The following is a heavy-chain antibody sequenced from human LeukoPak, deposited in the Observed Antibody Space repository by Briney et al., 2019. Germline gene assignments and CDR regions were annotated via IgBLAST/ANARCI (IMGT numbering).Heavy chain of an antibody. CDR2: VRNDGINK. D-gene: IGHD3/OR15-3a*01. J-gene: IGHJ4*02. Sequence: GGSLRLSCTTSGFIFSSYHVHWVRQAPGKGLEWVAFVRNDGINKYYGDSVKGRFTISRDDSNNTVILHMNGLRTEDTAMYYCARSLHERTDGWGQGTLVAVSS. CDR1: GFIFSSYH. CDR3: ARSLHERTDG. V-gene: IGHV3-30*02.